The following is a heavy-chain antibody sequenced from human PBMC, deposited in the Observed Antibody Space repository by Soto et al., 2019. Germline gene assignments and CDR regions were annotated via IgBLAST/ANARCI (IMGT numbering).Heavy chain of an antibody. D-gene: IGHD6-13*01. CDR1: GFTFSDYY. CDR2: ISSSGSTI. CDR3: AREKRIAAAGNSKYYYYGMDV. Sequence: PGGSLRLSCAASGFTFSDYYMSWIRQAPGKGLEWVSYISSSGSTIYYADSVKGRFTISRDNAKNSLYLQMNSLRAEDTAVYYCAREKRIAAAGNSKYYYYGMDVWGQGTTVTVSS. V-gene: IGHV3-11*01. J-gene: IGHJ6*02.